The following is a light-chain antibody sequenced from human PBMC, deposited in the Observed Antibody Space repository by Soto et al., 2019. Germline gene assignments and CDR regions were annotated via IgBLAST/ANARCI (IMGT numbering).Light chain of an antibody. CDR2: GAS. CDR1: QSVTSN. Sequence: EMVMTQSPATLSVSPGERATLSCRASQSVTSNLAWYQQKTGQPPRRLIYGASTRATGIPASFSGSGSGTEFTPTISSLQSEDFSVYYCHQYNNWPLTFGGGTKVEIK. J-gene: IGKJ4*01. CDR3: HQYNNWPLT. V-gene: IGKV3-15*01.